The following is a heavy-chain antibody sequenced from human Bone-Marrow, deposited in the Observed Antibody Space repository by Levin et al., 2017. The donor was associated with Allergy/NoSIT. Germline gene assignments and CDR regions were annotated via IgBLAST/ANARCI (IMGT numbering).Heavy chain of an antibody. CDR3: ARGPRNWGFDS. D-gene: IGHD7-27*01. CDR2: MNSNSGNT. J-gene: IGHJ4*02. CDR1: GYTFTSYD. Sequence: PGESLKISCKASGYTFTSYDINWVRQATGQGLQWMGWMNSNSGNTAYAQMFQGRVTMTMHTSISTAYMELSSLRSEDTAVYYCARGPRNWGFDSWGQGTLVTVSS. V-gene: IGHV1-8*01.